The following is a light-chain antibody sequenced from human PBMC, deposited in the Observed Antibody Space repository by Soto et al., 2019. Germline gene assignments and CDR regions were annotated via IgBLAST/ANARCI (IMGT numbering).Light chain of an antibody. Sequence: QAVVTQPPSASGTPGQRVTISCSGSSSNIGYNSVSWYQQLPGTAPKLLIYSNNQRPSGVPDRFSGSKSGTSASLAISGLQSEDEADYYCAAWDDSLNGSWLFGGGTKLTVL. CDR3: AAWDDSLNGSWL. CDR2: SNN. CDR1: SSNIGYNS. J-gene: IGLJ3*02. V-gene: IGLV1-44*01.